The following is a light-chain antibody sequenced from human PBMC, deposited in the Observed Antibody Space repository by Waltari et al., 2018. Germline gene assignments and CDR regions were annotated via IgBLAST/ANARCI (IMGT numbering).Light chain of an antibody. CDR1: SRSFGVYNF. J-gene: IGLJ1*01. CDR2: DVT. CDR3: CSFAGYTSLYV. V-gene: IGLV2-11*01. Sequence: QSALTPPRPVSGSPGQSITTSCPGSSRSFGVYNFVPCYQPHPGKAPEFIIYDVTKRPSGVPDRFSGSKSGNTASLTISGLQPEDEADYYCCSFAGYTSLYVFGTGTTVTVL.